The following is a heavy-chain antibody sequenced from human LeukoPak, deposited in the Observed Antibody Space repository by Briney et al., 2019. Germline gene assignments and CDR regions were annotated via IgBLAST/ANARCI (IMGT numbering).Heavy chain of an antibody. D-gene: IGHD1-26*01. CDR2: ISSSGSTI. CDR1: GFTFSSYE. Sequence: PRGSLRLSCAASGFTFSSYEMNWARQAPGKVLEWVSYISSSGSTIYYADSVKGRFTISRDNAKNSLYLQMNSLRAEDTAVYYCARDRYSGSYPLDYWGQGTLVTVSS. J-gene: IGHJ4*02. V-gene: IGHV3-48*03. CDR3: ARDRYSGSYPLDY.